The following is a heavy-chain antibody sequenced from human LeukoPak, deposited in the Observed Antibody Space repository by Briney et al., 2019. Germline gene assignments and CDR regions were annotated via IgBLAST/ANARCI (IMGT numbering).Heavy chain of an antibody. J-gene: IGHJ4*02. CDR2: INPNSGGT. Sequence: AASVKVSCKASGYTLTAYYMHWVRQAPGQGLEWMGWINPNSGGTNSSQKFQDRVTLTRDTSISTAYMELGSLRSDDTAIYYCARAYGSGSSYHPDYWGQGTLVTVSS. V-gene: IGHV1-2*02. CDR1: GYTLTAYY. CDR3: ARAYGSGSSYHPDY. D-gene: IGHD3-10*01.